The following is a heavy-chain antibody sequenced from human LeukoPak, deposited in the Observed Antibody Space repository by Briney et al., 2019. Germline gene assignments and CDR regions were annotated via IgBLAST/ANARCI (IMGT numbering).Heavy chain of an antibody. CDR3: ARETTAPYRHFDY. D-gene: IGHD4-17*01. CDR2: IYSDGTT. Sequence: PGGSLRLSCAASGFTVTNNYMSWVRQAPGKGLEWVSVIYSDGTTYYADSVKVRFTISRDNSKNTLYLQMNALRAEDTSVYYCARETTAPYRHFDYWGQGALVTVSS. CDR1: GFTVTNNY. J-gene: IGHJ4*02. V-gene: IGHV3-66*01.